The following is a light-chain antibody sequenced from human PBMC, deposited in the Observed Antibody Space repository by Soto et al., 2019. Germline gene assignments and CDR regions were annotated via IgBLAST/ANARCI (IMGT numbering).Light chain of an antibody. CDR1: SSDVGGYNY. J-gene: IGLJ2*01. CDR3: ASFAGSNIL. V-gene: IGLV2-8*01. Sequence: QSALTQPPSASGSPGQSVTISCTGTSSDVGGYNYFSWYQQHPGKAPKLMTYEVSKRPSGVPDRFSGSKSGNTASLTVSGLQAEDEADYYCASFAGSNILFGGGTKLTVL. CDR2: EVS.